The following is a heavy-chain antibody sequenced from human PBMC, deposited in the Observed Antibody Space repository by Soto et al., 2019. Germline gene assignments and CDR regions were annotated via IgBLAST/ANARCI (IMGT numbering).Heavy chain of an antibody. CDR3: AASCVACGGFNYYGMDV. D-gene: IGHD2-21*01. CDR1: GGSISSGGYY. Sequence: QVQLRESGPGLVKPSQTQSLTCTVSGGSISSGGYYWYWIRQHPGKGLEWIGYIYYSGTTYYNPSLKSRVTISVDTSKSQCSLKLSSVTAVDTAVYYCAASCVACGGFNYYGMDVWGQGTTVTVSS. J-gene: IGHJ6*02. CDR2: IYYSGTT. V-gene: IGHV4-31*03.